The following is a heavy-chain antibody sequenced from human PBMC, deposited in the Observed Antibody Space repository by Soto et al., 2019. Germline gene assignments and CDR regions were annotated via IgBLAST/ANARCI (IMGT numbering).Heavy chain of an antibody. CDR2: ISAYNGNT. V-gene: IGHV1-18*01. Sequence: QVQLVQSGAEVKKPGASVKVSCKASGYTFTSYGISWVRQAPGQGLEWMGWISAYNGNTNYAQKHQGIVTMTTDTSTSTAYMELRSLRSDDTAVYYCARANKGRYDFTFYYYYYYMVVWGKGTTVTVSS. J-gene: IGHJ6*03. D-gene: IGHD3-3*01. CDR1: GYTFTSYG. CDR3: ARANKGRYDFTFYYYYYYMVV.